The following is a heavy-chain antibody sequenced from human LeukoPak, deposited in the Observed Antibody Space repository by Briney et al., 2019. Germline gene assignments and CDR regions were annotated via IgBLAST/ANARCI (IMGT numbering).Heavy chain of an antibody. CDR2: ISSSSSYI. Sequence: GGSLRLSCAASGFTFSSYSMNWVRQAPGKGLEWVSSISSSSSYIYYADSVKGRFTISRDNAKISLYLQMNSLRAEDTAVYYCARDLGGDITEGMDVWGKGTTVTISS. D-gene: IGHD3-16*01. V-gene: IGHV3-21*01. CDR3: ARDLGGDITEGMDV. J-gene: IGHJ6*04. CDR1: GFTFSSYS.